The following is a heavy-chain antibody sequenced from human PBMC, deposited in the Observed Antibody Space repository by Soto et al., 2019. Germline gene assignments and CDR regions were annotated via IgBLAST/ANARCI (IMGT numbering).Heavy chain of an antibody. Sequence: GVSLRLSCAASGFTFSSYAMSWVRQAPGKGLEWVSGISGSGSSTYYPDSVKGRFTISRASSKNTLFLQMNSLRAEDTAVYYCAKSDMKGSAVAVRSAYDYWGQGALVTVSS. CDR1: GFTFSSYA. CDR2: ISGSGSST. CDR3: AKSDMKGSAVAVRSAYDY. J-gene: IGHJ4*02. V-gene: IGHV3-23*01. D-gene: IGHD6-19*01.